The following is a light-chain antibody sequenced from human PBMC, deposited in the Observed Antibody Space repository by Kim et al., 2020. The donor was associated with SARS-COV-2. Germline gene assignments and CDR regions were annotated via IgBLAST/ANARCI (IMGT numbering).Light chain of an antibody. CDR3: CSYAGSSIVI. Sequence: GQSITISFSGTSSDVGSYNLVSWYQQHPGNAPKLIIYEVSKWPSGVSNRFSGSKSGSTASLTISGLQAEDEADYYCCSYAGSSIVIFGGGTQLTVL. CDR1: SSDVGSYNL. CDR2: EVS. V-gene: IGLV2-23*02. J-gene: IGLJ2*01.